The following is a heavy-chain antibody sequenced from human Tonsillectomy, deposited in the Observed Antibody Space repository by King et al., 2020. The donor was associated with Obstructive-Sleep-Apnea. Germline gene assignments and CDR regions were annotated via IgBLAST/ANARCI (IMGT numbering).Heavy chain of an antibody. J-gene: IGHJ2*01. CDR2: ISYDGSNK. V-gene: IGHV3-30-3*01. CDR1: GFTFSSYA. D-gene: IGHD5-12*01. Sequence: VQLVESGGGVVQPGRSLRLSCAASGFTFSSYAMHWVRQAPGKGLEWVAVISYDGSNKYYADSVKGRFTISRDNSKNTLYLQMNSLRAEDTAVYYCAIDIVATIHWYFDLWGRGTLVTVSS. CDR3: AIDIVATIHWYFDL.